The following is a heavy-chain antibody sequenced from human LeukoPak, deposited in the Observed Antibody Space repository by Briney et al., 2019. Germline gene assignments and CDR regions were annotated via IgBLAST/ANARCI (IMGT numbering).Heavy chain of an antibody. J-gene: IGHJ3*02. CDR3: ARLYPMNYYDSSGSDAFDI. CDR1: GYSFTSYW. Sequence: GESLKISCKGSGYSFTSYWIGWVRQVPGKGLEWMGIIYPGDSDTRYSPSFQGRVTISADKSISTAYLQWSSLKASDTAMYYCARLYPMNYYDSSGSDAFDIWGQGTMVTVSS. D-gene: IGHD3-22*01. CDR2: IYPGDSDT. V-gene: IGHV5-51*01.